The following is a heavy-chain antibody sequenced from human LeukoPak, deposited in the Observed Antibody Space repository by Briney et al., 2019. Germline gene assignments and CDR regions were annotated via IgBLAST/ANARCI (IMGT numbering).Heavy chain of an antibody. CDR1: GGSISSGGYY. V-gene: IGHV4-61*08. J-gene: IGHJ4*02. D-gene: IGHD3-3*01. Sequence: SETLSLTCTVSGGSISSGGYYWSWIRQPPGKGLEWIGYIYTSGSTNYNPSLKSRVTISVDTSKNQFSLKLSSVTAADTAVYYCARHRFLEWYVFDYWGQGTLVTVSS. CDR2: IYTSGST. CDR3: ARHRFLEWYVFDY.